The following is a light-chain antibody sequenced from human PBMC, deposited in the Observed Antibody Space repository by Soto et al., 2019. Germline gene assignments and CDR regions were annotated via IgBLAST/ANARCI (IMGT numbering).Light chain of an antibody. J-gene: IGKJ4*01. CDR2: KAS. CDR3: QQYNSYPLT. CDR1: QSISSW. V-gene: IGKV1-5*03. Sequence: DIQMTQSPSTLSASVGDRVTITCRASQSISSWLAWYQQKPGKAPKLLIYKASGLDSGVPSRFSGSGSGTEFTLTISSLQPDDFATYYCQQYNSYPLTFGGGTKVEIK.